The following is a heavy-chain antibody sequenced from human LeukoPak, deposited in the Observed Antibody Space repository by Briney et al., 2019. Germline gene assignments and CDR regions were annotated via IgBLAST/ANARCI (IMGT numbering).Heavy chain of an antibody. J-gene: IGHJ4*02. D-gene: IGHD3-22*01. CDR2: IYSSSGNA. CDR3: ARRGRRGGYYDSSGPGRLDY. Sequence: SETLSLTCTVSGGSISSSSYYWGWIRQPPGKGLEWIGSIYSSSGNAYYNPSLKSRVTISVDTSKNQFSLKLSSVTAADTAVYYCARRGRRGGYYDSSGPGRLDYWGQGTLVTVSS. CDR1: GGSISSSSYY. V-gene: IGHV4-39*01.